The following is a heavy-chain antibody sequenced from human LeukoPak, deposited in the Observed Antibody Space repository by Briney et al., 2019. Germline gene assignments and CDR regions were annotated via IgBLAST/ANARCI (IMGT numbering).Heavy chain of an antibody. D-gene: IGHD2-2*01. V-gene: IGHV3-30*02. CDR1: GFTFSSYG. CDR3: AKDCRPAADQGDWYFDL. J-gene: IGHJ2*01. CDR2: IWYGGSNK. Sequence: PGGSLRLSCAASGFTFSSYGMHWVRQAPGKGLEWVAVIWYGGSNKYYADSVKGRFTISRDNSKNTLYLQMNSLRAEDTAVYYCAKDCRPAADQGDWYFDLRGRGTLVTVSS.